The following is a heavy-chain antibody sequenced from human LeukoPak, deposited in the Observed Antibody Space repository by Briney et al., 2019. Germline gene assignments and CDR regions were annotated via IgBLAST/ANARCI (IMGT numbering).Heavy chain of an antibody. D-gene: IGHD3-22*01. Sequence: SETLSLTCTVSGGSISSYYWSWIRQPAGKGLEWIGRIYTSGSTNYNPSLKSQVTMSVDTSKNQSSLKLSSVTAADTAVYYCARDYYDSSGYYSYYYYYMDVWGKGTTVTVSS. CDR1: GGSISSYY. V-gene: IGHV4-4*07. CDR2: IYTSGST. CDR3: ARDYYDSSGYYSYYYYYMDV. J-gene: IGHJ6*03.